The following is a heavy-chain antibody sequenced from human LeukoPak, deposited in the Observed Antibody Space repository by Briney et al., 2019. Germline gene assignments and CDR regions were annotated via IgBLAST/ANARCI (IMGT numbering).Heavy chain of an antibody. Sequence: ASVKLSCKASGYTFTSYGISWVRQAPGQGLEWMRWISAYNGNTNYAQKLQGRVTMTTDTSTSTAYMELRSLRSDDTAVYYCARERVSRGKSSSSWPKWFDPWGQGTLVTVSS. D-gene: IGHD6-13*01. CDR1: GYTFTSYG. CDR3: ARERVSRGKSSSSWPKWFDP. CDR2: ISAYNGNT. V-gene: IGHV1-18*01. J-gene: IGHJ5*02.